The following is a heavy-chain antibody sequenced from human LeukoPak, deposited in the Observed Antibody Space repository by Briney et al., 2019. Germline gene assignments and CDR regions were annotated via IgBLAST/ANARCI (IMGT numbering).Heavy chain of an antibody. CDR2: INPNSGGT. V-gene: IGHV1-2*02. CDR1: GYTFTGYY. CDR3: ARVPLGWFPYYFDY. J-gene: IGHJ4*02. Sequence: ASVKVSCKASGYTFTGYYMHWVRQAPGQGLEWMGWINPNSGGTNYAQKFQGRVTMTRDTSISTAYMELSRLRSDDTAVYYCARVPLGWFPYYFDYWGQGILVTVSS. D-gene: IGHD3-3*01.